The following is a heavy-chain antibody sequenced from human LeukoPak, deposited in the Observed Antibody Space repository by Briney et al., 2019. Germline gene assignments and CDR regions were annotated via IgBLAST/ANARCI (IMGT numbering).Heavy chain of an antibody. Sequence: SETLSLTCAVSGYSISSGYYWGWIRQPPGKGLEWIGSIYHSGSTYYNPSLKSRVTISVDTSKNQCSLKLSSVTAADTGVYYCARDIGSGSDYWGKGTLVTVSS. CDR3: ARDIGSGSDY. V-gene: IGHV4-38-2*02. D-gene: IGHD3-10*01. CDR1: GYSISSGYY. CDR2: IYHSGST. J-gene: IGHJ4*02.